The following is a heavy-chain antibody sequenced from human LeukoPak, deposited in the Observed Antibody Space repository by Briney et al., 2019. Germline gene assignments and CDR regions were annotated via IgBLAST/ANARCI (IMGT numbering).Heavy chain of an antibody. D-gene: IGHD6-19*01. Sequence: GGSLRLSCAASGFTFSSYAMSWIRQAPGKGLEWVSYISSSGSTIYYADSVKGRFTISRDNAKNSLYLQMNSLRAEDTAVYYCASPPYSSGSYYENYFDYWGQGTLVTVSS. V-gene: IGHV3-11*01. J-gene: IGHJ4*02. CDR2: ISSSGSTI. CDR3: ASPPYSSGSYYENYFDY. CDR1: GFTFSSYA.